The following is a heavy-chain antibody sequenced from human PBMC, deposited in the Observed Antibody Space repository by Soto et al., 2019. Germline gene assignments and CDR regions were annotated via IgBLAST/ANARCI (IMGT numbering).Heavy chain of an antibody. CDR3: ARDWRRDGYNYLFDY. CDR1: GGSVSSGSYY. Sequence: ASETLSLTCTVSGGSVSSGSYYWSWIRQPPGKGLEWIGYIYYSGSTNYNPSLKSRVTISVDTSKNQFSLKLSSVTAADTAVYYCARDWRRDGYNYLFDYWGQGTLVTVSS. J-gene: IGHJ4*02. D-gene: IGHD5-12*01. CDR2: IYYSGST. V-gene: IGHV4-61*01.